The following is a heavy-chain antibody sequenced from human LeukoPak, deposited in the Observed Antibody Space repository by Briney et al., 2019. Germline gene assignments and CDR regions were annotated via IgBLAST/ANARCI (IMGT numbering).Heavy chain of an antibody. Sequence: GGSLRLSCAASGFTFSNYNMNWVRQAPGKGLEWVSSISGSNSYIYYADSVRGRFTISRDNAKNSLYLQMNSLRAEDTAVYYCARDFNDAFDIWGQGTMVTVSS. V-gene: IGHV3-21*01. CDR3: ARDFNDAFDI. CDR1: GFTFSNYN. CDR2: ISGSNSYI. J-gene: IGHJ3*02.